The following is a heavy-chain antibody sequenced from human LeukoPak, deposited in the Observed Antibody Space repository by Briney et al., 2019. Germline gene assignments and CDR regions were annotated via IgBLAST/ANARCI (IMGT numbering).Heavy chain of an antibody. CDR3: ARGRAPRYYDFWSGYYFDY. Sequence: SETLSLTCAVYGGSFSGYYWSWIRQPPGKGLEWIGEINHSGSTNYNPSLKSRVTISVDTSKNQFSLKLSSVTAADTAVYYCARGRAPRYYDFWSGYYFDYWGQGTLVTVSS. CDR2: INHSGST. V-gene: IGHV4-34*01. J-gene: IGHJ4*02. CDR1: GGSFSGYY. D-gene: IGHD3-3*01.